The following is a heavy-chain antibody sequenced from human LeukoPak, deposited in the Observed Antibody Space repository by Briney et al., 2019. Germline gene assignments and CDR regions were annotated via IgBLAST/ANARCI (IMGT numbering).Heavy chain of an antibody. CDR2: IYYSGST. V-gene: IGHV4-59*01. CDR3: ARYCSGGSCYSTPDAFDI. CDR1: GGSISSYY. D-gene: IGHD2-15*01. J-gene: IGHJ3*02. Sequence: SETLSLTCTVSGGSISSYYWSWIRQPPGKGLEWIGYIYYSGSTNYNPSLKSRVTISVDTSKNQFSLKLSSVTAAYTAVYYCARYCSGGSCYSTPDAFDIWGQGTMVTVSS.